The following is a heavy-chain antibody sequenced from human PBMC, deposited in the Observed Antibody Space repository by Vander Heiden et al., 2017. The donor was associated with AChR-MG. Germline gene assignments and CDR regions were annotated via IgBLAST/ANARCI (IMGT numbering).Heavy chain of an antibody. V-gene: IGHV4-34*01. CDR3: ARARGRTYYYGSGSYTFDY. J-gene: IGHJ4*02. CDR1: GGPFCGFY. Sequence: QVQLQQCGAGLLKPSETLSLTCAVFGGPFCGFYGSWLRQPPGKGLEWIGEINHSGRTNYNPSLKSRVTISVGTSKNQFSLKLSSVTAADTAVYYCARARGRTYYYGSGSYTFDYWGQGTLVTVSS. D-gene: IGHD3-10*01. CDR2: INHSGRT.